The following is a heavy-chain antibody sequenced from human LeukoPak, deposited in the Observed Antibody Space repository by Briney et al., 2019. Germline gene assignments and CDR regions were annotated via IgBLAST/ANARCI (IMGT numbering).Heavy chain of an antibody. CDR3: ARRYSSSWYVGFFDP. CDR1: GGSIRDYQ. D-gene: IGHD6-13*01. Sequence: PSETLSLTCAVSGGSIRDYQWSWIRQPPGKGLEWIGDIYSSGSTNYNPSLKSRVTISVDNSKNQFSLKLSSVTAADTAIYYCARRYSSSWYVGFFDPWGQGTLVTVSS. CDR2: IYSSGST. V-gene: IGHV4-4*09. J-gene: IGHJ5*02.